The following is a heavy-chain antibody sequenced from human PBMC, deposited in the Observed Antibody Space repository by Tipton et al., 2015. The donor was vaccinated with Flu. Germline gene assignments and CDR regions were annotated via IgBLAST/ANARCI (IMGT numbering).Heavy chain of an antibody. J-gene: IGHJ5*01. D-gene: IGHD4-11*01. Sequence: GLVKPSETLSLTCAVSGFSIDTGYYWGWIRQHPGKGLEWIGCIYYSGSTYYNPSLESRLSISVDTSKNQFSLRMNSVTAADTAVYFCVRRDYSNYVSDPKNWFDSWGQGTPVTVSS. V-gene: IGHV4-38-2*01. CDR1: GFSIDTGYY. CDR2: IYYSGST. CDR3: VRRDYSNYVSDPKNWFDS.